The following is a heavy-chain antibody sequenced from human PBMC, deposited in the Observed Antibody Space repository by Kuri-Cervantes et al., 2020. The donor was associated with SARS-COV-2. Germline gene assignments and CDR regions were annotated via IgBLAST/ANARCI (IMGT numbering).Heavy chain of an antibody. J-gene: IGHJ6*03. CDR1: GYTFTSYA. D-gene: IGHD6-6*01. Sequence: ASVKVSCKASGYTFTSYAMNWVRQAPGQGLEWMGWINTNTGNPTYAQGSTGRFVFSLDTSVSTAYLQISSLKAEDTAVYYCAREGQRAARPNYYYYMGVWGKGTTVTVSS. CDR3: AREGQRAARPNYYYYMGV. V-gene: IGHV7-4-1*02. CDR2: INTNTGNP.